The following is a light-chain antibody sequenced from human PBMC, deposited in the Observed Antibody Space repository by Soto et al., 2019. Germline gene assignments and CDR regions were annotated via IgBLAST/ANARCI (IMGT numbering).Light chain of an antibody. CDR2: GAS. Sequence: EVGMKKSAATVSVTKGERATLSCRASQSVSSNLAWYQQKPGQAPRLLIYGASTRATGIPDRFSGSGSGTEFTLTISSLQSADFAVHYCPQYNTCPPWPFGQLTK. CDR1: QSVSSN. CDR3: PQYNTCPPWP. V-gene: IGKV3D-15*01. J-gene: IGKJ1*01.